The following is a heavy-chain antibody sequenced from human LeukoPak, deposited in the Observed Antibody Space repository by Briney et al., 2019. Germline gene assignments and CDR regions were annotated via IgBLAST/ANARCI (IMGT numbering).Heavy chain of an antibody. CDR1: GYSFTSYA. V-gene: IGHV1-18*01. J-gene: IGHJ6*02. CDR2: ISSDNANA. D-gene: IGHD6-19*01. Sequence: GASVKVSCKASGYSFTSYAVSWVRQAPGQGLEWMGWISSDNANAKYAQKDQGRVTMTTDTSTTTAYMELRGLTSDDTAVYYCARAPRPHIAVCSYFGMDVWGQGTTVTVSS. CDR3: ARAPRPHIAVCSYFGMDV.